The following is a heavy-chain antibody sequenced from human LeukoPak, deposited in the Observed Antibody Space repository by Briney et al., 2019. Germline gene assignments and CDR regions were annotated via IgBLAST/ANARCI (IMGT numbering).Heavy chain of an antibody. CDR1: GGSISSYY. D-gene: IGHD2-15*01. CDR3: ARLCSGGSCYYDY. J-gene: IGHJ4*02. Sequence: SETLFLTCTVSGGSISSYYWSWIRQPPGKGLEWIGYIYYSGSTNYNPSLKSRVTISVDTSKNQFSLKLSSVTAADTAVYYCARLCSGGSCYYDYWGQGTLVTVSS. CDR2: IYYSGST. V-gene: IGHV4-59*01.